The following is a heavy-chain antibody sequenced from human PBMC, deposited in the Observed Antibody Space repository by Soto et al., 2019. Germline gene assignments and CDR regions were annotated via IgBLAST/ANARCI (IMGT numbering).Heavy chain of an antibody. J-gene: IGHJ3*02. CDR1: GGSISSGDFY. Sequence: QVELQESGPGLVKPSQTLSLTCTVSGGSISSGDFYWGWIRQPPGKGLEWFGYIFYSGSTYYNPSLTSRLTISVDTSKTQVSLKLSSVTAADTALYYCARDTWVDRQTDAFYIWGQGPMVTVSS. D-gene: IGHD5-12*01. CDR2: IFYSGST. V-gene: IGHV4-30-4*01. CDR3: ARDTWVDRQTDAFYI.